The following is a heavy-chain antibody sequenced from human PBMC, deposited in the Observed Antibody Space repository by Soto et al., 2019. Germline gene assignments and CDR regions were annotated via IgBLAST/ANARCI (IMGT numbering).Heavy chain of an antibody. V-gene: IGHV3-33*01. Sequence: GGSLRLSCAASGFTFSSYGMHWVRQAPGKGLEWVAVIWYDGSNKYYADSVKGRFTISRDNSKNTLYLQMNSLRAEDTAVYYCARGFRINYYDDTYYYYGMDVWGQGTTVTVSS. CDR3: ARGFRINYYDDTYYYYGMDV. CDR1: GFTFSSYG. CDR2: IWYDGSNK. J-gene: IGHJ6*02. D-gene: IGHD3-22*01.